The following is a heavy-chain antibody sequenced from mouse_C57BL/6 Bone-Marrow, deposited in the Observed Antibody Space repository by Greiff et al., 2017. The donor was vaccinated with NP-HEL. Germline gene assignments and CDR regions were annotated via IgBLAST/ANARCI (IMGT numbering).Heavy chain of an antibody. CDR2: IYPGSGST. D-gene: IGHD1-1*01. CDR1: GYTFTSYW. CDR3: ARDGSYYGSRAY. J-gene: IGHJ3*01. V-gene: IGHV1-55*01. Sequence: QVQLQQPGAELVKPGASVKMSCKASGYTFTSYWITWVKQRPGQGLEWIGDIYPGSGSTNYNEKFKSKATLTVDTSSSTAYMQLSSLTSEDSAVYYCARDGSYYGSRAYWGQGTLVTVSA.